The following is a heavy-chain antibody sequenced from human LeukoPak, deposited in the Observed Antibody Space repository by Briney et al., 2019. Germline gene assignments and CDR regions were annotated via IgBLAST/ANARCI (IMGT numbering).Heavy chain of an antibody. V-gene: IGHV4-59*12. Sequence: PSETLSLTCTVSGGSISSYYWSWIRQPPGKGLEWIGYIYHSGSTYYNPSLKSRVTISVDRSKNQFSLKLSSVTAADTAVYYCARDQLRGSFDYWGQGTLVTVSS. D-gene: IGHD1-1*01. CDR2: IYHSGST. CDR1: GGSISSYY. CDR3: ARDQLRGSFDY. J-gene: IGHJ4*02.